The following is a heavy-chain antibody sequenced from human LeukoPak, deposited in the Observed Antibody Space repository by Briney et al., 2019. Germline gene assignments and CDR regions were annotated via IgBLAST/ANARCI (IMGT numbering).Heavy chain of an antibody. Sequence: PGGSLRLSCATSGFTVSGNYMNWVRQAPGKGLEWVSVIYSGDSTYYADSVRGRFTISRDNSKHTLYLQMNSLRAEDTAVYYCARGRNFFDYWGQGTLVTVSS. CDR3: ARGRNFFDY. J-gene: IGHJ4*02. V-gene: IGHV3-66*01. CDR1: GFTVSGNY. CDR2: IYSGDST.